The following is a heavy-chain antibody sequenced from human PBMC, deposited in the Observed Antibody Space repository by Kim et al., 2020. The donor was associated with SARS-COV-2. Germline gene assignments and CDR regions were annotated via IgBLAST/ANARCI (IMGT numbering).Heavy chain of an antibody. CDR1: GDSVSSNSAA. J-gene: IGHJ4*02. Sequence: SQTLSLTCDISGDSVSSNSAAWNWIRQSPSRGLECLGRTYYRSKWYTDYALSVKGRITINPDTSKNQFSLQLNSVTPEDTTVYYCARDRQRAGTGVDYWGQGTLVTVSS. D-gene: IGHD6-19*01. V-gene: IGHV6-1*01. CDR3: ARDRQRAGTGVDY. CDR2: TYYRSKWYT.